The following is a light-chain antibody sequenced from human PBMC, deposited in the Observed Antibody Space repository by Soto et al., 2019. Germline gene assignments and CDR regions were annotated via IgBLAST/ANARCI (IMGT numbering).Light chain of an antibody. J-gene: IGKJ4*01. CDR2: AAS. CDR3: QKYNNGLT. CDR1: QGISNY. V-gene: IGKV1-27*01. Sequence: DIQMTQSPSSLSGSGLDVVSIGFRASQGISNYLAWYQQKPGKVPKLLIYAASALHSGVTSRFSGSGSGTDFTLTISSLQTEDVATYYCQKYNNGLTFGGGTKVDI.